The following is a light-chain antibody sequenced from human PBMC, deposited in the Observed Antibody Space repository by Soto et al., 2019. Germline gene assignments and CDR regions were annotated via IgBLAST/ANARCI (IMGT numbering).Light chain of an antibody. CDR2: AAS. J-gene: IGKJ3*01. CDR3: PQSYSTPVT. CDR1: QSISSY. V-gene: IGKV1-39*01. Sequence: DIQMTQSPSSLSASVGDRVTITCRASQSISSYLNWYQQKPGKAPKLLIYAASSLHSGVPSRFSGSGSGTDFTLTISSLQPEGFATYYCPQSYSTPVTFGPGTKVDIK.